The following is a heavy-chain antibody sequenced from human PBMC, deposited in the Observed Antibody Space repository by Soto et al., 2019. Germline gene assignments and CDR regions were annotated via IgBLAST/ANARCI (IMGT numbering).Heavy chain of an antibody. CDR2: ISGSGGST. J-gene: IGHJ4*02. CDR1: GFTFSSYA. Sequence: GGSLRLSCAASGFTFSSYAMSWVRQAPGKGLEWVSAISGSGGSTYYADSVKGRFTISRDNSKNTLYLQMNSLRAEDTAVYYCAKDPSSEWSYYDSSGYFDYWGQGTLVTVSS. V-gene: IGHV3-23*01. D-gene: IGHD3-22*01. CDR3: AKDPSSEWSYYDSSGYFDY.